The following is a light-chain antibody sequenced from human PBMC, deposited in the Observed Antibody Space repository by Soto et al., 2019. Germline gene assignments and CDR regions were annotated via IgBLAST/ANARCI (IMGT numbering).Light chain of an antibody. V-gene: IGKV3-15*01. J-gene: IGKJ4*01. CDR2: GAS. CDR3: QQYEKWPPLT. CDR1: QSVSIC. Sequence: EIVMTQSPGTLSVSPGERATLSCRASQSVSICLAWYQQKPGQAPRLLIYGASTRATGIPNRFSGSGSGTEFTLTISSLQSEDSAVYYCQQYEKWPPLTFGGGTKVEVK.